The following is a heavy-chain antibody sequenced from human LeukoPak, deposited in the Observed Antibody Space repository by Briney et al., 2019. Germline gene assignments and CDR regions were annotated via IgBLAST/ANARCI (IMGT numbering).Heavy chain of an antibody. CDR3: ARKGTRGSYYYYMDV. CDR2: IYTSGST. J-gene: IGHJ6*03. CDR1: GGSISSYY. D-gene: IGHD3-16*01. V-gene: IGHV4-4*09. Sequence: SETLSLTCTVSGGSISSYYWSWIRQPPGKGLEWIGDIYTSGSTNYNPSLKSRVTISVDTSKNQFSLKLSSVTAADTAVYYCARKGTRGSYYYYMDVWGKGTTVTVSS.